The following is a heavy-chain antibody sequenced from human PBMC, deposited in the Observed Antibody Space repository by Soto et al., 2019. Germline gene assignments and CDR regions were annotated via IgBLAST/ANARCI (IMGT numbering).Heavy chain of an antibody. CDR2: IRDRAYSYAT. CDR1: GFVFKDSS. CDR3: TRLISAAHDY. J-gene: IGHJ4*02. V-gene: IGHV3-73*01. D-gene: IGHD3-10*01. Sequence: EVLLVESGGGMVQPGGSLKLSCAASGFVFKDSSIHWVRQASGKGLEWVGRIRDRAYSYATAYAESVKGRFTISRDDSNNTAYLQMSGLKTEDTAIYSCTRLISAAHDYWGQGTLVTVSS.